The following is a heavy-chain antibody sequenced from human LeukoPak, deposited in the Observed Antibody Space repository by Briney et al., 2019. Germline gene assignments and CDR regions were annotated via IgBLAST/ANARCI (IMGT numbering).Heavy chain of an antibody. J-gene: IGHJ4*02. CDR3: AKDRGYSHGFDY. CDR2: ISYDGRSK. V-gene: IGHV3-30*01. CDR1: GFTFSTCA. D-gene: IGHD5-18*01. Sequence: GGSLRLSCSASGFTFSTCAMHWVRQAPGKGLEWVAGISYDGRSKEYVDSVKGRFTISRDNSKNTLYLQMNSLKAEDTAVYYCAKDRGYSHGFDYWGQGTLLTVSS.